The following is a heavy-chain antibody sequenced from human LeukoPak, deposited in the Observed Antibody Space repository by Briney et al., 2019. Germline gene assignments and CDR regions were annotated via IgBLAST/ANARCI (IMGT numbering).Heavy chain of an antibody. J-gene: IGHJ4*01. CDR3: ARNLRTAYYGSATYYNPFDF. CDR2: LNPSSGST. CDR1: GYTFTNYY. D-gene: IGHD3-10*01. V-gene: IGHV1-46*01. Sequence: ASVKVSCKASGYTFTNYYMHWVRQAPGQGLEWMGILNPSSGSTAYAQKFQGRVTMTRDTSTSTVYMELSSLRSEDTAVYYCARNLRTAYYGSATYYNPFDFWGHGTLVTVSS.